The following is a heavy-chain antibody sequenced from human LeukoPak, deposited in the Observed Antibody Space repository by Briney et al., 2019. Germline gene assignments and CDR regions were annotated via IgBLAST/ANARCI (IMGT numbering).Heavy chain of an antibody. CDR2: ISHSGIT. D-gene: IGHD3-22*01. Sequence: SETLSLTCTVSGYSISSGYYWGWMRQPPGKGLEWIGSISHSGITYYNPSLKSRVTISVDTSKNQFSLKLRSVTAADTAVYFCARVLYDTSGYYEDSWGQGTLVTVSS. V-gene: IGHV4-38-2*02. CDR3: ARVLYDTSGYYEDS. CDR1: GYSISSGYY. J-gene: IGHJ4*02.